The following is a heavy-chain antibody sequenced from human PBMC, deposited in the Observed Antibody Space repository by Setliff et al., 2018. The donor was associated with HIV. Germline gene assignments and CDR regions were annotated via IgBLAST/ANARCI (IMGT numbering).Heavy chain of an antibody. Sequence: SETLSLTCTVSGQFISDGYYWGWIRQPPGKGLEWIGSVYHSGKTYYNPSLKSRVTMSADTSKNQFSLKLSSVTAADTAVYYCARGGSSGWERGLGYYYYYYMDVWGKGTTVTVSS. CDR1: GQFISDGYY. CDR3: ARGGSSGWERGLGYYYYYYMDV. J-gene: IGHJ6*03. D-gene: IGHD6-19*01. CDR2: VYHSGKT. V-gene: IGHV4-38-2*02.